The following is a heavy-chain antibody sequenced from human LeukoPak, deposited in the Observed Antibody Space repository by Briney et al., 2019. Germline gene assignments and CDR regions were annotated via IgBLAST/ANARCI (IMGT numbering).Heavy chain of an antibody. V-gene: IGHV4-38-2*01. CDR2: IYHSGST. J-gene: IGHJ4*02. CDR3: ATLIVVVPAAKGYYFDY. D-gene: IGHD2-2*01. Sequence: SETLSLTCAVSGYSISSGYYWGWIRQPPGQGLEWIGSIYHSGSTYYNPSLKSRVTISVDTSKNQFSLKLSSVTAADTAVYYCATLIVVVPAAKGYYFDYWGQGTLVTVSS. CDR1: GYSISSGYY.